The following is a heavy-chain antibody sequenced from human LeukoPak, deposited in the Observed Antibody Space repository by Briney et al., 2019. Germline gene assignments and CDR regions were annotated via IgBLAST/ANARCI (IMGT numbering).Heavy chain of an antibody. J-gene: IGHJ5*02. CDR1: GGTFSSYA. CDR2: IIPIFGTA. V-gene: IGHV1-69*05. D-gene: IGHD2-2*01. Sequence: ASVKVSCKASGGTFSSYAISWVRQAPGQGLEWMGRIIPIFGTANYAQKFQGRVTITTDESTSQAYMELSSLRSEDTAVYYCARDSGRVVPAAMRFDPWGQGTLVTVSS. CDR3: ARDSGRVVPAAMRFDP.